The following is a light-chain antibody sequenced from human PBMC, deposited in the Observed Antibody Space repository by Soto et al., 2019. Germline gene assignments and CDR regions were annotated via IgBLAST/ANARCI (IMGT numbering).Light chain of an antibody. CDR3: QQYNSYSVT. Sequence: DIQMTQSPSTLSASVGDRVTITCRASQSISSWLAWYQQKPGKAPKLLIYDASSLESGVPSRFSGSGSGTEFTLTISSLQPDDFATYYCQQYNSYSVTFGGGTKGEIK. CDR2: DAS. CDR1: QSISSW. J-gene: IGKJ4*01. V-gene: IGKV1-5*01.